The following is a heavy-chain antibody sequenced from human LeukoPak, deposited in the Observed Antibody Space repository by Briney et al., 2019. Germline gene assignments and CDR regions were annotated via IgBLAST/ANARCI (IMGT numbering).Heavy chain of an antibody. CDR2: IGITGDT. CDR3: ARSTIAVAYGMDV. V-gene: IGHV3-13*04. D-gene: IGHD6-19*01. J-gene: IGHJ6*02. Sequence: GGSLRLSCAASGLTFSGYDMFWVRQATGKGLEWVSGIGITGDTYYAGSVKGRFTISRENARNSLYLQMNSLIAGDTAVYYCARSTIAVAYGMDVWGQGTTVTVPS. CDR1: GLTFSGYD.